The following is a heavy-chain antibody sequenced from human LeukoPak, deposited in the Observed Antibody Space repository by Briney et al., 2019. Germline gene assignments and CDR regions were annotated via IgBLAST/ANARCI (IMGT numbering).Heavy chain of an antibody. J-gene: IGHJ3*02. V-gene: IGHV1-69*13. Sequence: SVKVSCKASGGTFSSYAISWVRQAPGQGLEWMGRIIPIFGTANYAQKFQGRVTITADESTSTAYMELSSLRSEDTAVYYCARDLNPQGYCSGGSCYFSGAFDIWGQGTMVTVSS. CDR3: ARDLNPQGYCSGGSCYFSGAFDI. CDR1: GGTFSSYA. D-gene: IGHD2-15*01. CDR2: IIPIFGTA.